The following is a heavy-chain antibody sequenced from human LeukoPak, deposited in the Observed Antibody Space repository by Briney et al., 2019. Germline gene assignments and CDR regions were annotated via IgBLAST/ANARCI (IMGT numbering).Heavy chain of an antibody. CDR1: GGSFSGYY. Sequence: SETLSLTCAVYGGSFSGYYWTWIRQPAGKGLEWIGRIYTSGSTNYNPSLKSRVTISVDTSKNQFSLKLSSVTAADTAVYYCARIAMVAATQWFDPWGQGTLVTVSS. J-gene: IGHJ5*02. CDR3: ARIAMVAATQWFDP. V-gene: IGHV4-59*10. D-gene: IGHD2-15*01. CDR2: IYTSGST.